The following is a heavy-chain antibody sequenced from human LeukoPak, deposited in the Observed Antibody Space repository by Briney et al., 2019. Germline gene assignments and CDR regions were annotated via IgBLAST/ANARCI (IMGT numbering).Heavy chain of an antibody. Sequence: GGSLRLSCAASGFTFSNAWMSWVRQAPGKGLEWVGRIKSKTDGGTTDYAAPVKGRFTISRDDSKNTLYLQMNSLGPDDTAVYYCARDPYSGNYGNYYYYYMDVWGKGTTVTISS. CDR2: IKSKTDGGTT. CDR3: ARDPYSGNYGNYYYYYMDV. J-gene: IGHJ6*03. V-gene: IGHV3-15*01. D-gene: IGHD1-26*01. CDR1: GFTFSNAW.